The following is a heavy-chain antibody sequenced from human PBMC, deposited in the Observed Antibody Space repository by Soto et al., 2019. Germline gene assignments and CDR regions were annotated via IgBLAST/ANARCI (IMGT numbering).Heavy chain of an antibody. Sequence: SVKVSCKASGGTFSSYAISWVRQAPGQGLEWMGGIIPIFGTANYAQKFQGRVTITADESTSTAYMELSSLRSEDTAVYYCAKVFYYYDSSGYYYFDYWGQGTLVTVSS. CDR1: GGTFSSYA. CDR2: IIPIFGTA. J-gene: IGHJ4*02. V-gene: IGHV1-69*13. D-gene: IGHD3-22*01. CDR3: AKVFYYYDSSGYYYFDY.